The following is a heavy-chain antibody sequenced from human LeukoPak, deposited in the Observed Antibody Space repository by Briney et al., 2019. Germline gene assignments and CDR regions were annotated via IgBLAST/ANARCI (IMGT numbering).Heavy chain of an antibody. CDR1: GFTFSIYA. J-gene: IGHJ5*02. CDR3: AKDKGPTAEGWFDP. D-gene: IGHD2-21*02. V-gene: IGHV3-23*01. Sequence: GGSQRLSCAASGFTFSIYAMSWARHAPGEGLVWLSAISGSDGSTYYADSVKGRFTIYRDNSKKTLYLQMNSLRAEDTAVYYCAKDKGPTAEGWFDPWGQGTLVTVSS. CDR2: ISGSDGST.